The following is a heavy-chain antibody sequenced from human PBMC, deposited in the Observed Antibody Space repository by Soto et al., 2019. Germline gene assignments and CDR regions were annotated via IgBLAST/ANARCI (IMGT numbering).Heavy chain of an antibody. CDR2: IYHSGST. CDR1: SGSISSNNW. V-gene: IGHV4-4*02. CDR3: TSACYNRAVYYFDS. J-gene: IGHJ4*02. Sequence: SETLSLTCAVSSGSISSNNWWHWVRHPPGKGLEWIGEIYHSGSTNYNPSLKSRVTISVDKSKNQLSLQLSSVTAADTAVYYCTSACYNRAVYYFDSWCQRTLLTISS. D-gene: IGHD2-2*02.